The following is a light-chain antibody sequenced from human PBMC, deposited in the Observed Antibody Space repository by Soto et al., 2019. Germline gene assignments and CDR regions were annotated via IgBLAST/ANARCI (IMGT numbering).Light chain of an antibody. CDR1: SSDVGRYNH. Sequence: QSALTQPPSVSGSPGQSVSISCTGTSSDVGRYNHVSWYQQPPGTAPKLMIYDVSNRPSGVPDRFSGSKSGNTASLTISGLQAEDEAEYYCSSYTGSSTLVVVCGGTKVTVL. CDR2: DVS. J-gene: IGLJ2*01. V-gene: IGLV2-18*02. CDR3: SSYTGSSTLVV.